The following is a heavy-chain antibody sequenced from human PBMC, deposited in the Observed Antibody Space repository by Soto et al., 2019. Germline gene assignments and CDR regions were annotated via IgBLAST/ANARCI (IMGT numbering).Heavy chain of an antibody. J-gene: IGHJ4*02. CDR1: GYTFTSYG. Sequence: GASVKVSCKASGYTFTSYGISWFRQAPGQGLEWMGWISAYNGNTNYAQKLQGRVTMTTDTSTSTAYMELRSLRSDDTAVYYCARDASFSGSYNFDYWGQGTLVTVSS. CDR3: ARDASFSGSYNFDY. D-gene: IGHD1-26*01. CDR2: ISAYNGNT. V-gene: IGHV1-18*01.